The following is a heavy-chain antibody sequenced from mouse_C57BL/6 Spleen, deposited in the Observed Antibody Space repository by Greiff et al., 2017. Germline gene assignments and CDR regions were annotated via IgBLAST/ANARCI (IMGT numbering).Heavy chain of an antibody. V-gene: IGHV1-72*01. CDR2: LDPTSGGT. CDR3: ARGNYYGPSWWYFDV. Sequence: QVHVKQPGAELVKPGASVKLSCKASGYTFTSYWMHWVKQRPGRGLEWIGRLDPTSGGTKYNEKFKSKATLTVDKPSSTAYIQLSSLTSEDSAVYYCARGNYYGPSWWYFDVWGTGTTVTVSS. CDR1: GYTFTSYW. D-gene: IGHD1-2*01. J-gene: IGHJ1*03.